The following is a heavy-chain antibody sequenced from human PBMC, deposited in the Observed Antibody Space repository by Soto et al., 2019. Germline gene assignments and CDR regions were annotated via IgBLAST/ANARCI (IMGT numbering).Heavy chain of an antibody. J-gene: IGHJ5*02. CDR3: LKRSSNSWYVGRNWFDP. D-gene: IGHD2-2*01. Sequence: QVQLVQSGSEVRKPGASVKVSCKTSGYSFTTSGITWVRQAPGQGLDWMGWISADNGNTKYAQRFQDRVVMTTDPSTSTAYMELKNLRSDETAVYYWLKRSSNSWYVGRNWFDPWGQGTLVTVSS. V-gene: IGHV1-18*01. CDR1: GYSFTTSG. CDR2: ISADNGNT.